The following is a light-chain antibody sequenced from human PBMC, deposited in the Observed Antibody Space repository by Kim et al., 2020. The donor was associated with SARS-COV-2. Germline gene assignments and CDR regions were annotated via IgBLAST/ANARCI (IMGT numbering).Light chain of an antibody. J-gene: IGLJ3*02. Sequence: FPLPLPSGIHVEIYNIFWYQQKPGSLPRYLLRYKSDSNNEQGSGVPSRFSGSKDASTNAGLLLISGLQSEDEADYYCAIWYSNTWVFGGGTQLTVL. CDR3: AIWYSNTWV. V-gene: IGLV5-39*01. CDR1: SGIHVEIYN. CDR2: YKSDSNN.